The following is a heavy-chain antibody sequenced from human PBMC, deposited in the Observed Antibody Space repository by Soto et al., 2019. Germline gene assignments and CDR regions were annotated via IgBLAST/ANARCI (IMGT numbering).Heavy chain of an antibody. Sequence: SETLSLTCTVSGGSISSYYWSWIRQPPGKGLEWIGYIYYSWSTNYKPSLKSRVTISVDTSKNHFSLKLSPVTAADTAVYYCERREGFLEYNWCDPWGQGTLVTVSS. J-gene: IGHJ5*02. CDR1: GGSISSYY. V-gene: IGHV4-59*08. D-gene: IGHD3-3*01. CDR3: ERREGFLEYNWCDP. CDR2: IYYSWST.